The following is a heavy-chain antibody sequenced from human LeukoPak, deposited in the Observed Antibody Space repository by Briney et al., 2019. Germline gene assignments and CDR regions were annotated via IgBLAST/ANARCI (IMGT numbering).Heavy chain of an antibody. CDR2: INHSGST. J-gene: IGHJ4*02. Sequence: TSETLSLTCTVSGGSISSSSYYWGWIRQPPGKGLEWIGEINHSGSTNYNPSLKSRVTISVDTSKNQFSLKLSSVTAADTAVYYCARVRFTMIVVVITYYFDYWGQGTLVTVSS. CDR3: ARVRFTMIVVVITYYFDY. CDR1: GGSISSSSYY. D-gene: IGHD3-22*01. V-gene: IGHV4-39*07.